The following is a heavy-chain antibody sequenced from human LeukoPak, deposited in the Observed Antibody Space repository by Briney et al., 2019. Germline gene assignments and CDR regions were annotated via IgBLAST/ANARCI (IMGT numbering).Heavy chain of an antibody. V-gene: IGHV4-59*08. CDR2: IYYSGST. CDR3: VRYGSGTYPRFDY. J-gene: IGHJ4*02. D-gene: IGHD3-10*01. CDR1: GGSIRGYY. Sequence: SETLSLTCTVSGGSIRGYYWSWIRQPPGKGLEWIGYIYYSGSTNYNPSLQSRVTISVDTSKNQFSLNLTSVTAADTAVYYCVRYGSGTYPRFDYWGQGILVTVSS.